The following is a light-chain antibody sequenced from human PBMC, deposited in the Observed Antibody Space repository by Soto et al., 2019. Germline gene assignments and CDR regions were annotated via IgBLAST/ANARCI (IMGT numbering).Light chain of an antibody. CDR3: QQYNSGPTYT. CDR1: QSVSIS. J-gene: IGKJ2*01. Sequence: EIVMTQSPATLSVSPGERATLSCRSSQSVSISLAWYQQKPGQAPRLLSYGASTRATGIPARFSGSGSGTEFNLTISSLQSEDFAVYYCQQYNSGPTYTCGQGTKLEIK. CDR2: GAS. V-gene: IGKV3-15*01.